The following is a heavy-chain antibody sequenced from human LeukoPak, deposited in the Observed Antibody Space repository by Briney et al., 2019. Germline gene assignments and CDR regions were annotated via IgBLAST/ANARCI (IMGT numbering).Heavy chain of an antibody. J-gene: IGHJ3*02. CDR3: ARFAAADAFDI. D-gene: IGHD6-13*01. Sequence: SETLSLTCTVSGGSISSGGYYWSWIRQPPGKGLEWIGYIYYSGSTNYNPSLKSRVTISVDTSKNQFSLKLSSVTAADTAVYYCARFAAADAFDIWGQGTMVTVSS. V-gene: IGHV4-61*08. CDR1: GGSISSGGYY. CDR2: IYYSGST.